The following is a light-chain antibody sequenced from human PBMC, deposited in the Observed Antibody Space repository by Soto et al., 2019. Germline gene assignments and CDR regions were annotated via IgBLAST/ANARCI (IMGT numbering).Light chain of an antibody. CDR2: LNGDGSH. Sequence: QTVVTQSPSASASLGASVKLTCTLSSGHSSYAIAWHKQQPEKGPRYLMKLNGDGSHSKGDGIPDRFSDSSSGAERYLTISRLQSEDEADYYCQTWGTGIHYVFGTGTKVTVL. V-gene: IGLV4-69*01. CDR1: SGHSSYA. J-gene: IGLJ1*01. CDR3: QTWGTGIHYV.